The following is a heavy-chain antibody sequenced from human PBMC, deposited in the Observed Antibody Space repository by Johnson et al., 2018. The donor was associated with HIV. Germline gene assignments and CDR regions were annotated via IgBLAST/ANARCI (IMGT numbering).Heavy chain of an antibody. V-gene: IGHV3-9*01. J-gene: IGHJ3*02. CDR2: ISWSSGSI. CDR3: AKDLRIAVGCVAFDI. CDR1: GFTFDDYA. D-gene: IGHD6-19*01. Sequence: VQLVESGGGLVQPGRSLRLSCAASGFTFDDYAMHWVRQAPGKGLEWVSGISWSSGSIGYADSVKGRFTISRDNAKNSLYLQMNSLRADDTALYYCAKDLRIAVGCVAFDIWGQGTMVTVYS.